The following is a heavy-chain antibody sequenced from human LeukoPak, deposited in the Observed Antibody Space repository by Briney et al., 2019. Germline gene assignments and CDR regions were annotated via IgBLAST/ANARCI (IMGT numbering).Heavy chain of an antibody. Sequence: SQTLSLTCTVSGGSISSGGYYWSWIRQHPGKGLEWIGYIYYSGSTYYNPSLESRVTISVDTSKNQFSLKLSSVTAADTAVYYCASSYVWGSYRYAGFDPWGQGTLVTVSS. CDR3: ASSYVWGSYRYAGFDP. CDR2: IYYSGST. V-gene: IGHV4-31*03. D-gene: IGHD3-16*02. CDR1: GGSISSGGYY. J-gene: IGHJ5*02.